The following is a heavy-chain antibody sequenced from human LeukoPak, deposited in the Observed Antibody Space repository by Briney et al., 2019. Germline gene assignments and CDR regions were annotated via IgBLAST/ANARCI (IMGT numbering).Heavy chain of an antibody. V-gene: IGHV4-34*01. D-gene: IGHD4-11*01. CDR3: ARRGVTTGPDY. J-gene: IGHJ4*02. CDR1: GGSFSGYY. Sequence: SETLSLTCAVYGGSFSGYYWSWIRQPPGKGLEWIGEINHSGSTYYNPSLKSRVTISVDTSKNQFSLKLSSVTAADTAVYYCARRGVTTGPDYWGQGTLVTVSS. CDR2: INHSGST.